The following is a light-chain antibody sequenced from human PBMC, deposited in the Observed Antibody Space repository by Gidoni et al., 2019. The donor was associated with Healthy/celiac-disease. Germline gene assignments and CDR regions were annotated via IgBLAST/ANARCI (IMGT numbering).Light chain of an antibody. CDR3: QQRSNWPPTWT. CDR2: DAS. Sequence: EIVLTQYPATLSLSPGERATLSCRASQSVSSYLAWYQQKPGQAPRLLIYDASHRATGIPARFSGSGSGTDFTLTISSLDPEAFAVYYCQQRSNWPPTWTFGQGTKVEIK. J-gene: IGKJ1*01. V-gene: IGKV3-11*01. CDR1: QSVSSY.